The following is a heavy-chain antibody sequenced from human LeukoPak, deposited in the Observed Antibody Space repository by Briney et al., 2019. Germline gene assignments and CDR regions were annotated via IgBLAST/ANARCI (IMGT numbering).Heavy chain of an antibody. CDR2: IKQDGSEK. Sequence: GGSLRLSCAASGFTFSSYWMSWVRQAPGKGLERVANIKQDGSEKYYVDSVKGRFTISRDNAKKSLYLQLNSLRAEDTAVYYCASGSLRFLEWSYDAFDIWGQGTMVTVSS. V-gene: IGHV3-7*01. CDR1: GFTFSSYW. CDR3: ASGSLRFLEWSYDAFDI. J-gene: IGHJ3*02. D-gene: IGHD3-3*01.